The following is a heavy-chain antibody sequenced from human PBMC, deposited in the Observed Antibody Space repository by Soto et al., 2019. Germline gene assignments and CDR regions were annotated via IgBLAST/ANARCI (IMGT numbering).Heavy chain of an antibody. D-gene: IGHD6-19*01. CDR2: INGRGTST. CDR3: ARDRGAVAA. CDR1: GFSLSNYE. V-gene: IGHV3-48*03. Sequence: EVQLVESGGGLVQPGGSLRISCTASGFSLSNYEMKWVRQAPGQGLQWVSYINGRGTSTYYADSVEGRFTISRDNAKNSLYLQMNSLRAEDTGVYYCARDRGAVAAWGQGTQVTVSS. J-gene: IGHJ5*02.